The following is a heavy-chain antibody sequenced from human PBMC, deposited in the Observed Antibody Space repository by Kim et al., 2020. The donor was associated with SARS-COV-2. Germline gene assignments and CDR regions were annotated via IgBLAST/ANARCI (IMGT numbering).Heavy chain of an antibody. J-gene: IGHJ4*02. CDR3: TRGLLAYRDRVDY. D-gene: IGHD1-26*01. V-gene: IGHV3-33*01. Sequence: YYADAVKDLFTISRDNSEDTLYLRMSSLKDEYTAVYYCTRGLLAYRDRVDYWAQGTLVAVSS.